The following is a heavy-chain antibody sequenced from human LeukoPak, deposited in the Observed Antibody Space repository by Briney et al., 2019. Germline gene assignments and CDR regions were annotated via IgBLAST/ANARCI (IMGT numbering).Heavy chain of an antibody. Sequence: PSETLSLTCTVSGGSIGSGDYYWSWIRQPPGKGLEWIGYIYYSGSTYYNPSLKSRVTISVDTSKNQFSLKLSSVTAADTAVYYSARESAGAFDIWGQGTMVTVSS. CDR2: IYYSGST. CDR3: ARESAGAFDI. CDR1: GGSIGSGDYY. J-gene: IGHJ3*02. V-gene: IGHV4-30-4*01.